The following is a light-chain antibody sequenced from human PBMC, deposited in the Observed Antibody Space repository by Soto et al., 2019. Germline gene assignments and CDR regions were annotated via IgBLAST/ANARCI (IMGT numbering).Light chain of an antibody. Sequence: QSLLTQPPSASGSPGQSVTISCTGTSSDVGAYDYVSWYQQHPGKAPKLMIYEINKRPSGVPDRFSGSKSGNTASLTVSGLQAEDEADYYCSSFAGSNNFPYVFGTGTKLTVL. CDR2: EIN. V-gene: IGLV2-8*01. CDR1: SSDVGAYDY. J-gene: IGLJ1*01. CDR3: SSFAGSNNFPYV.